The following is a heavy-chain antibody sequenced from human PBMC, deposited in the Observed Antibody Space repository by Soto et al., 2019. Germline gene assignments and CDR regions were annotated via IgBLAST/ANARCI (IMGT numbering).Heavy chain of an antibody. D-gene: IGHD3-22*01. CDR3: ARWRRDYDSRFDY. Sequence: QVQLQESGPGLVKPSGTLSLTCAVSGGSISSSNWWSWVRQPPGKGLEWIGEIYHSGSTNYNPSLKSRVPLPVDKSKNQFSLKLSAVTAADTAVYYCARWRRDYDSRFDYWGQGTLVTVSS. J-gene: IGHJ4*02. V-gene: IGHV4-4*02. CDR1: GGSISSSNW. CDR2: IYHSGST.